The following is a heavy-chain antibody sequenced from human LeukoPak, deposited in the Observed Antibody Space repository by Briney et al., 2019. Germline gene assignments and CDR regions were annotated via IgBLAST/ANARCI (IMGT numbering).Heavy chain of an antibody. CDR2: FYHGGST. CDR1: GYSISTGYY. Sequence: SETLSLTCTVSGYSISTGYYWDWIRQPPGKGLEWIGTFYHGGSTYYNPSLKSRVTISVDTSKNQFSLKLSSVTAADTAVYYCAGQRRNYYDSSGYLPNDYWGQGTLVTVSS. V-gene: IGHV4-38-2*02. D-gene: IGHD3-22*01. J-gene: IGHJ4*02. CDR3: AGQRRNYYDSSGYLPNDY.